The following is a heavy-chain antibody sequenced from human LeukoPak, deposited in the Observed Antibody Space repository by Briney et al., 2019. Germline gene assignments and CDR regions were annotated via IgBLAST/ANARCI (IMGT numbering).Heavy chain of an antibody. CDR1: GLTFSSYA. J-gene: IGHJ4*02. D-gene: IGHD3-3*01. V-gene: IGHV3-30-3*01. CDR3: ARGRNDFWSPLDY. CDR2: ISYDGSNK. Sequence: GGSLRLSCAASGLTFSSYAMHWVRQAPGKGLEWVAVISYDGSNKYYADSVKGRFTISRDNSKNTLYLQMNSLRAEDTAVYYCARGRNDFWSPLDYWGQGTLVTVSS.